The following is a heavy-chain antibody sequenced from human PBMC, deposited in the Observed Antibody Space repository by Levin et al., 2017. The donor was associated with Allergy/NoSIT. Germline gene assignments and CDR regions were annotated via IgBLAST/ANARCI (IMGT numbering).Heavy chain of an antibody. CDR2: ISGSGGST. CDR3: AKISTRQLRYGSGSYLYY. Sequence: GGSLRLSCAASGFTFSSYAMSWVRQAPGKGLEWVSAISGSGGSTYYADSVKGRFTISRDNSKNTLYLQMNSLRAEDTAVYYCAKISTRQLRYGSGSYLYYWGQGTLVTVSS. J-gene: IGHJ4*02. D-gene: IGHD3-10*01. V-gene: IGHV3-23*01. CDR1: GFTFSSYA.